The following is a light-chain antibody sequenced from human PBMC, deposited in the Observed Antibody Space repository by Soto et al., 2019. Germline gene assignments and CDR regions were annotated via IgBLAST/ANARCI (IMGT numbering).Light chain of an antibody. CDR1: QTVKTH. J-gene: IGKJ1*01. Sequence: DIQMTQSPSSLSASIGDRVTITCRASQTVKTHLHWYQQKPGKAPKLLIYDASSLESGVPSRFSGSGSGTEFTLTISSLQPDDFATYYCQHYNSYSEAFGQGTKVDIK. CDR2: DAS. V-gene: IGKV1-5*01. CDR3: QHYNSYSEA.